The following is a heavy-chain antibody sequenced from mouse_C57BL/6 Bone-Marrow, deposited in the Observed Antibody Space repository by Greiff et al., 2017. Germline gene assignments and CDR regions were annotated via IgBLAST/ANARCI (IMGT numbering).Heavy chain of an antibody. CDR2: IYPRSGNT. V-gene: IGHV1-81*01. CDR3: AREDGYAFAY. CDR1: GYTFTSYG. Sequence: VQRVESGAELARPGASVKLSCKASGYTFTSYGISWVKQRTGQGLEWIGEIYPRSGNTYYNEKFKGKATLTADKSSSTAYMELRSLTSEDSAVYFCAREDGYAFAYWGQGTLVTVSA. D-gene: IGHD2-2*01. J-gene: IGHJ3*01.